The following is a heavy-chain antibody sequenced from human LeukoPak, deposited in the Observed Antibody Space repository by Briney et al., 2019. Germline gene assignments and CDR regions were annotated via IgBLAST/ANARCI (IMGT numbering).Heavy chain of an antibody. Sequence: ASVKVSCKASGYTFTSYGISWVRQAPGQGLEWMGWFSAYNGNTNYAQKLQGRVTMTTDTSTSTAYMELRSLRSDDTAVYYCASTPLAAAGRDAFDIWGQGTMVTVSS. J-gene: IGHJ3*02. D-gene: IGHD6-13*01. V-gene: IGHV1-18*01. CDR1: GYTFTSYG. CDR2: FSAYNGNT. CDR3: ASTPLAAAGRDAFDI.